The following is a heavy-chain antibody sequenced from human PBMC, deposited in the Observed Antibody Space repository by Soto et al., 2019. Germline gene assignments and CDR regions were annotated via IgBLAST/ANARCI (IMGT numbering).Heavy chain of an antibody. Sequence: PWWSLRLSCAASGFTFSGVAMTWGRQAPGKGLEWVSSISDNGGNTDYADSVRGRFTLSRDNSKNTLYLQMNHLKAEDTAVYYCAKLYWNPRYFDYWGQGARVTVSS. J-gene: IGHJ4*02. CDR3: AKLYWNPRYFDY. D-gene: IGHD1-1*01. CDR1: GFTFSGVA. CDR2: ISDNGGNT. V-gene: IGHV3-23*01.